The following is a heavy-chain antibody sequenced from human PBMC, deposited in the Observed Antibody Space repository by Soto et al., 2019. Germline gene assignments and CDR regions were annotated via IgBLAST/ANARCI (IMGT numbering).Heavy chain of an antibody. J-gene: IGHJ6*02. D-gene: IGHD3-10*01. CDR2: IYWNGGDT. V-gene: IGHV3-9*02. CDR1: WFTSPDYA. Sequence: GGSLRLCCFFSWFTSPDYALHWVRKPPGKGLEWVSGIYWNGGDTGYADSVKGRFTISIDKAQNFLYLQMNSLRPEDTAFDYCVKDVSPGGADVWGQGTTVTVSS. CDR3: VKDVSPGGADV.